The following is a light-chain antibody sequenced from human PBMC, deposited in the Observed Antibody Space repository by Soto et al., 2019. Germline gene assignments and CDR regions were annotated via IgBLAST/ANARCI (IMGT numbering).Light chain of an antibody. CDR2: QDS. CDR3: QAWDSLVV. V-gene: IGLV3-1*01. J-gene: IGLJ2*01. Sequence: SYELTQPPSVSVSPGQTASITCSGDKLGDKYACWYQQKPGQSPVLVIYQDSKRPSGIPERFSGSNSGNTATLTISRTQAMDEADYYCQAWDSLVVFGGGTKLTVL. CDR1: KLGDKY.